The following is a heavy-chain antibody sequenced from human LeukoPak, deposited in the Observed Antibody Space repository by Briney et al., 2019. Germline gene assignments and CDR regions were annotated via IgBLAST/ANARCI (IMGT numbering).Heavy chain of an antibody. D-gene: IGHD4-23*01. V-gene: IGHV4-39*01. CDR3: ARHELAYGGTLDYFDY. J-gene: IGHJ4*02. CDR2: IYYSGST. Sequence: SETLSLTCTVSGGSISSSSYYWGWIRQPPGKGLEWIGSIYYSGSTYYNPSLKSRVTISVDTSKNQFSLKLSSVTAADTAVYYCARHELAYGGTLDYFDYWGQGTLVTVSS. CDR1: GGSISSSSYY.